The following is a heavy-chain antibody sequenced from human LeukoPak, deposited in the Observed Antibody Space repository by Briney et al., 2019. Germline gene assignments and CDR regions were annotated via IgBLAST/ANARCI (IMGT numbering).Heavy chain of an antibody. D-gene: IGHD5-12*01. V-gene: IGHV3-23*01. CDR1: GFTFSSYA. CDR2: ISGSGGST. J-gene: IGHJ4*02. CDR3: AKGRVATHDGFDY. Sequence: GGSLRLSCAASGFTFSSYAMSWVRQAPGKGLEWVSAISGSGGSTYYADSVKGRFTISRGNSKNTLYLQMNSLRAEDTAVYYCAKGRVATHDGFDYWGQGTLVTVSS.